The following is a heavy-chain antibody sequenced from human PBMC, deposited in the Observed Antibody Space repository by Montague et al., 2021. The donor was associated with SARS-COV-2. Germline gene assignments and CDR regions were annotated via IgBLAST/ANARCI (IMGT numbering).Heavy chain of an antibody. CDR2: IFYSGST. CDR1: GSSISSETHY. J-gene: IGHJ4*02. Sequence: SETLSLTCTVSGSSISSETHYWGWIRQPPGRGLEWIGSIFYSGSTYYNSSLKNRVSISADTSKNQFSLRLRSVTAADTAVYYCASQPIPVTGSGEFDYWGPGTLVTVSS. V-gene: IGHV4-39*01. D-gene: IGHD6-19*01. CDR3: ASQPIPVTGSGEFDY.